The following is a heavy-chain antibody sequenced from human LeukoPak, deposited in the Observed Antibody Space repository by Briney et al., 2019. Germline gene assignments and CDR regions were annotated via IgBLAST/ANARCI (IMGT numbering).Heavy chain of an antibody. Sequence: GGSLRLSCAASGFTFSYYWMHWVRQAPGKGLVWVSRINSDGSSTSYADSVKGRFTISRDNAKNTLYLQMNSLGAEDTAVYYCARAQWGFGELSYFDYWGQGTLVTVSS. D-gene: IGHD3-10*01. J-gene: IGHJ4*02. CDR2: INSDGSST. CDR3: ARAQWGFGELSYFDY. V-gene: IGHV3-74*01. CDR1: GFTFSYYW.